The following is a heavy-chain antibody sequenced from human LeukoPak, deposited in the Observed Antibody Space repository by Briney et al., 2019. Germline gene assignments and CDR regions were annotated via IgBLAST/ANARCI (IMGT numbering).Heavy chain of an antibody. CDR2: ISYDGSNK. CDR1: GFTLRIYA. J-gene: IGHJ4*02. CDR3: ARGTAPAAALYPFDY. D-gene: IGHD6-13*01. V-gene: IGHV3-30*04. Sequence: GGPVRLSCGAWGFTLRIYAVLCPRDARGRAREWGADISYDGSNKYYADSEKGRYNISRENSKNTLYLQMNSLRAEDTAVYYCARGTAPAAALYPFDYWGQGTLVTVSS.